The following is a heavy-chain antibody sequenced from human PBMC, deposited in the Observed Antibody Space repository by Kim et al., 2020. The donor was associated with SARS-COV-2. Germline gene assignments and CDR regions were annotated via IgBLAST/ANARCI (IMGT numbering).Heavy chain of an antibody. Sequence: GGSLRLSCAASGFTFSSYSMNWVRQAPGKGLEWVSYISSSSSTIYYADSVKGRFTISRDNAKNSLYLQMNSLRDEDTAVYYCARDGTPVVPAAKGYDYYYGMDVWGQGTTVTVSS. D-gene: IGHD2-2*01. V-gene: IGHV3-48*02. CDR1: GFTFSSYS. CDR2: ISSSSSTI. CDR3: ARDGTPVVPAAKGYDYYYGMDV. J-gene: IGHJ6*02.